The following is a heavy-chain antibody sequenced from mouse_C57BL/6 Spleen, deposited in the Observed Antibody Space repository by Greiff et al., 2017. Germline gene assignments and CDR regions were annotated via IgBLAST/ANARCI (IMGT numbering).Heavy chain of an antibody. Sequence: VKLMESGPGLVQPSQSLSITCTVSGFSLTSYGVHWVRQSPGKGLEWLGVIWSGGSTDYNAAFISRLSISKDNSKSQVFFKMNSLQADDTAIYYCATPLLLRSFYYAMDYWGQGTSVTVSS. J-gene: IGHJ4*01. CDR2: IWSGGST. D-gene: IGHD1-1*01. CDR3: ATPLLLRSFYYAMDY. V-gene: IGHV2-2*01. CDR1: GFSLTSYG.